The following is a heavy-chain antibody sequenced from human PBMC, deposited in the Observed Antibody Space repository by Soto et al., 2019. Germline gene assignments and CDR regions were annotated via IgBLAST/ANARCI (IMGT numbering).Heavy chain of an antibody. Sequence: ASVKVSCKASGYTFTSYDINWVLQATGQGLEWMGWMNPNSGNTGYAQKFQGRVTMTRNTSISTAYMELSSLRSEDTAVYYCARATRFLEWSYYYYYMDVWGKGTTVTVSS. V-gene: IGHV1-8*01. D-gene: IGHD3-3*01. CDR2: MNPNSGNT. CDR3: ARATRFLEWSYYYYYMDV. J-gene: IGHJ6*03. CDR1: GYTFTSYD.